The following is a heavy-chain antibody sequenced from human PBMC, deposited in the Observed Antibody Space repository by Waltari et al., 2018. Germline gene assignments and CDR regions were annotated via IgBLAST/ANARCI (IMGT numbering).Heavy chain of an antibody. CDR3: ARAKYYYGSGSYYNYDAFDI. CDR2: IYYSGST. CDR1: GGSISSHY. V-gene: IGHV4-59*11. D-gene: IGHD3-10*01. J-gene: IGHJ3*02. Sequence: QVQLQESGPGLVKPSETLSLTCTVSGGSISSHYWSWIRQPPGKGLEWIGYIYYSGSTNYNPSLKSRVTISVDTSKNQFSLKLSSVTAADTAVYYCARAKYYYGSGSYYNYDAFDIWGQGTMVTVSS.